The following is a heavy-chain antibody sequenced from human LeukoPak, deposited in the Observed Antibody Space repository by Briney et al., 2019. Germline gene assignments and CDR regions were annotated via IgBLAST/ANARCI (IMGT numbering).Heavy chain of an antibody. CDR1: GDSVNSGAYY. J-gene: IGHJ4*02. CDR2: IYPLETT. D-gene: IGHD6-13*01. Sequence: PSETLSLTCTVSGDSVNSGAYYWSWLRQPAGKEPEWIGRIYPLETTNYNPSLKSRVTISVDTSKNQFSLKLSSVTAADTAVYYCARDSSSWYGIDYWGQGTLVTVSS. CDR3: ARDSSSWYGIDY. V-gene: IGHV4-61*10.